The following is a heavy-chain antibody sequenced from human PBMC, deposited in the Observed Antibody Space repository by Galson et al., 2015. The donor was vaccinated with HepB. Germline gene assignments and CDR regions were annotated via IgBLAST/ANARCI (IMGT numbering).Heavy chain of an antibody. CDR1: GFTFSSYA. V-gene: IGHV3-23*01. J-gene: IGHJ4*02. CDR2: ISGSGGST. D-gene: IGHD6-19*01. Sequence: SLRLSCAASGFTFSSYAMSWVRQAPGKGLEWVSAISGSGGSTYYADSVKGRFTISRDNSKNTLYLQMNSLRAEDTAVYYCAKQGKYGGGLVREYYFDYWGQGTLVTVSS. CDR3: AKQGKYGGGLVREYYFDY.